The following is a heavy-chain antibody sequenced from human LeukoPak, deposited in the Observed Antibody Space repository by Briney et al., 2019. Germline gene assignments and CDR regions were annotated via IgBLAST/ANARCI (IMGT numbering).Heavy chain of an antibody. CDR3: AREGGFYRSLDY. CDR2: VHLDGRT. Sequence: PSETLSLTCTVSGGSITGYYWSWIRQPPGKGLEWIGEVHLDGRTNYNPSLKSRLIMSVDLPENHISLKLTSVTAADTAVYYCAREGGFYRSLDYSGQGTLVTVSS. V-gene: IGHV4-59*12. J-gene: IGHJ4*02. CDR1: GGSITGYY. D-gene: IGHD3-3*01.